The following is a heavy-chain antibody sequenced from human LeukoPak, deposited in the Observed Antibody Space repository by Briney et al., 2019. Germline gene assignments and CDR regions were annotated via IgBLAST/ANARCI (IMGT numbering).Heavy chain of an antibody. V-gene: IGHV4-31*03. J-gene: IGHJ4*02. CDR2: IYYSGST. CDR1: GGSISSGGYY. CDR3: VREGRWGLDY. D-gene: IGHD5-24*01. Sequence: PSETLSLTCTVSGGSISSGGYYWSWIRQHPGKGLEWIGYIYYSGSTYYNPSLKSRVTISVDTSKNQFSLKLSSVTAADTAVYYCVREGRWGLDYWGQGTLVTVSS.